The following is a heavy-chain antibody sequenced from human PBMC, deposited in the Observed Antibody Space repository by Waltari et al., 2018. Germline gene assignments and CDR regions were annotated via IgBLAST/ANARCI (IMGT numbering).Heavy chain of an antibody. CDR1: GFTFSSYG. CDR2: IEDDGSNK. V-gene: IGHV3-33*01. CDR3: AADSSGYYYGDDY. D-gene: IGHD3-22*01. Sequence: QVQLVESGGGVVQPGRSLRLSCAASGFTFSSYGMPWVRRARGKGLEWGAVIEDDGSNKYYADSVKGRFTISRDNSKNTLYLQMNSLRAEDTAVYYCAADSSGYYYGDDYWGQGTLVTVSS. J-gene: IGHJ4*02.